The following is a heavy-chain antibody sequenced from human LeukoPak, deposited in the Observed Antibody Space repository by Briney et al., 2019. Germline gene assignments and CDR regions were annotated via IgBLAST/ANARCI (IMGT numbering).Heavy chain of an antibody. V-gene: IGHV4-59*01. D-gene: IGHD3-10*01. J-gene: IGHJ2*01. CDR3: ARDIGSGSYYGYFDL. CDR2: IYYSGST. CDR1: GGSISSYY. Sequence: ASETLSLTCTVSGGSISSYYWSWIRQPAGKGLEWIGYIYYSGSTNYNPSLKSRVTISVDTSKNQFSLKLSSVTAADTAVYYCARDIGSGSYYGYFDLWGRGTLVTVSS.